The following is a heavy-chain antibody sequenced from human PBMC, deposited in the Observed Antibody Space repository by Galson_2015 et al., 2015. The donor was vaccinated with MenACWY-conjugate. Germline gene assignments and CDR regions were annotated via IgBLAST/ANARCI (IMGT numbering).Heavy chain of an antibody. D-gene: IGHD1-26*01. CDR2: IRPSGDDGT. Sequence: SVKVSCKASGYTFTTYYMHWVRQAPGQGLGWMGIIRPSGDDGTTYAQKFQGRVTMTRDTSTSTVYMDLSSLRSEDTAVYYCVREYRGGSFDYWGQGTLVTVSS. CDR3: VREYRGGSFDY. CDR1: GYTFTTYY. V-gene: IGHV1-46*01. J-gene: IGHJ4*02.